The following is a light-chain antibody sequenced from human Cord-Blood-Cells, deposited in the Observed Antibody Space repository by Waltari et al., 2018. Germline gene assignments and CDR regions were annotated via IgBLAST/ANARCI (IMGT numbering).Light chain of an antibody. CDR3: QQYYSTPLT. J-gene: IGKJ4*01. V-gene: IGKV4-1*01. CDR2: WAS. Sequence: DIVMTQSPDSLAVSLSERATINCKSSQSVLYSSINKNYLAWYQQKPGQPPKLLIYWASTRESGVPDRIRGSGSGTDFTLTISSLQAEDVAVYYCQQYYSTPLTFGGGTKVEIK. CDR1: QSVLYSSINKNY.